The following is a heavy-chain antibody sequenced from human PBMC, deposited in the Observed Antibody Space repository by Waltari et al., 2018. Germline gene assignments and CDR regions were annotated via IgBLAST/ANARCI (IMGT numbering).Heavy chain of an antibody. CDR2: IYNSGDT. CDR3: ARVIAVAGTGGMDV. Sequence: QVQLQESGPGLLKPSKTLSLTCTVPGGSISSKNYYWSWIRQPPGKGLEWIGYIYNSGDTFYQPSLKSRVTISKDTSKNQFSLRLRSVTAADTAVYYCARVIAVAGTGGMDVWGQGTTVTVSS. V-gene: IGHV4-30-4*01. D-gene: IGHD6-19*01. J-gene: IGHJ6*02. CDR1: GGSISSKNYY.